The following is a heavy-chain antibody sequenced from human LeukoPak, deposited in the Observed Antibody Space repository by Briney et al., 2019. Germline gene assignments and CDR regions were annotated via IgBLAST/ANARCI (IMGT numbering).Heavy chain of an antibody. CDR2: INPNSGGT. CDR3: ARGHDDFWSGYSTYGMDV. D-gene: IGHD3-3*01. Sequence: ASVKVSCKASGYTFTGYYMHWVRQAPGQGLEWMGWINPNSGGTNYAQKFQGRVTMTRDTSISTAYMELSRPRSDDTAVYYCARGHDDFWSGYSTYGMDVWGQGTTVTVSS. CDR1: GYTFTGYY. V-gene: IGHV1-2*02. J-gene: IGHJ6*02.